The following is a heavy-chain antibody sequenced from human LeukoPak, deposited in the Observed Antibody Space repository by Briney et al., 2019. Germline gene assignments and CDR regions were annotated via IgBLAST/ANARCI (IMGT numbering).Heavy chain of an antibody. Sequence: GSSVKVSCKASGGTFSSYAISWVRQAPGQGLEWMGGIIPIFGTANYAQKFQGRVTITADKSTCTAYMELSSLRSEDTAVYYCAGAAGRDYYYYYYMDVWGKGTTVTVSS. J-gene: IGHJ6*03. CDR2: IIPIFGTA. D-gene: IGHD6-13*01. CDR3: AGAAGRDYYYYYYMDV. V-gene: IGHV1-69*06. CDR1: GGTFSSYA.